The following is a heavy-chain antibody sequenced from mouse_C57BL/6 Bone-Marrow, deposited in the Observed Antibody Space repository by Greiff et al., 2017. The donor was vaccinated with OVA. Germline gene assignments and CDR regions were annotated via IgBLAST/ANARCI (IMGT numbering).Heavy chain of an antibody. CDR3: ARLGGNYGGKPHWYFDV. D-gene: IGHD2-1*01. CDR1: GYTFTSYW. CDR2: IYPGSGST. Sequence: VQLQQPGAELVKPGASVKMSCKASGYTFTSYWITWVKQRPGQGLEWIGDIYPGSGSTNYNEKFKSKATLTVDTSSSTAYMQLSSLTSEDSAVYYCARLGGNYGGKPHWYFDVWGTGTTVTVSS. V-gene: IGHV1-55*01. J-gene: IGHJ1*03.